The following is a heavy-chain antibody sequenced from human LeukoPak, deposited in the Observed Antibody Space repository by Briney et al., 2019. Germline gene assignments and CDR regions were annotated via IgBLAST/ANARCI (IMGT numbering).Heavy chain of an antibody. CDR2: IYYSGST. V-gene: IGHV4-39*01. CDR1: GGSISSSDYN. CDR3: ASAPSGPFEI. Sequence: SETLSLTCTVSGGSISSSDYNRGWIRQPPGKGLEWIGSIYYSGSTYYNPSLKSRVTISIDTSKNQFSLKLSSVTATDTAVYYCASAPSGPFEIWGQGTMVTVSS. J-gene: IGHJ3*02.